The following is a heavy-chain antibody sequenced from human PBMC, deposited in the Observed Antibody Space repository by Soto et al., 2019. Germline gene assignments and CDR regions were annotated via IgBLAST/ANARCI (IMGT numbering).Heavy chain of an antibody. CDR1: GGSISSSSYY. CDR3: ASTVAATGTPY. J-gene: IGHJ4*02. Sequence: QLQLQESGPGLVKPSETLSLTCTVSGGSISSSSYYWGWIRQPPGKGLEWIGSIYYSGSTYYNPSLKGRVAIALGTSKNPFSLKLSSVTAADTAVYYCASTVAATGTPYWGQGTLVSVSS. D-gene: IGHD6-13*01. V-gene: IGHV4-39*01. CDR2: IYYSGST.